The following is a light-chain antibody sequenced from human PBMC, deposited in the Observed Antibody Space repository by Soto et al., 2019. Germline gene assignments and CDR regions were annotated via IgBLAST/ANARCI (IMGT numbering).Light chain of an antibody. CDR1: QSVSSY. Sequence: EIVLTHSPATLSLSPGERATLSCRASQSVSSYLAWYQQKPGQAPRLLIYDASNRATGIPARFSGSGSETDFTLTISSLEPEDFAVYYCQQSSNWTPVYNFGQGTKLEIK. CDR2: DAS. CDR3: QQSSNWTPVYN. V-gene: IGKV3-11*01. J-gene: IGKJ2*01.